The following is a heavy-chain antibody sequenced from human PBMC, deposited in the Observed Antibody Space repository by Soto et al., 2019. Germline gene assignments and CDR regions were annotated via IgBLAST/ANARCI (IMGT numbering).Heavy chain of an antibody. V-gene: IGHV4-39*01. J-gene: IGHJ5*02. D-gene: IGHD3-3*01. CDR2: MHYSEST. Sequence: ADTRSLTGAVSGGAIRTLDHYWGWLLHPPRKGLEWIGSMHYSESTYVNPSLKSRVTISVDMSKNQFSLEVTSVPAADTAVYFCARHAPFSDFRDGWFDPWGQGTLVTVSS. CDR3: ARHAPFSDFRDGWFDP. CDR1: GGAIRTLDHY.